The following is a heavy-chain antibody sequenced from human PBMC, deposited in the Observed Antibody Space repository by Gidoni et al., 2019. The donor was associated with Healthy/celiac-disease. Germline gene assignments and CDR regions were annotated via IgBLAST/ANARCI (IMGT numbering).Heavy chain of an antibody. CDR2: IIPIFGTA. CDR1: GGTFSSYA. J-gene: IGHJ4*02. Sequence: QVQLVQSGAEVKKPGSSVKVSCKASGGTFSSYAISWVRQAPGQRLEWMGGIIPIFGTANYAQKFQGRVTITADESTSTAYMDLSSLRSEDTAVYYCARDDGHHYYDSSGYFDYWGQGTLVTVSS. CDR3: ARDDGHHYYDSSGYFDY. D-gene: IGHD3-22*01. V-gene: IGHV1-69*01.